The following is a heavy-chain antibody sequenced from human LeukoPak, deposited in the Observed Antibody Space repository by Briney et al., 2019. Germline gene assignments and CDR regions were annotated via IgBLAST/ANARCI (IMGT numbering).Heavy chain of an antibody. Sequence: GGSLRLSCAASGFTVSSNYMSWVRQAPGKGLEWVSVIYSGGSTYYADSVKGRFTISRDNSKNTLYLQMNSLRAEDTAVYYCARGPPKGRITPDPRRPDYWGQGTLVTVSS. CDR3: ARGPPKGRITPDPRRPDY. D-gene: IGHD3-10*01. CDR1: GFTVSSNY. J-gene: IGHJ4*02. CDR2: IYSGGST. V-gene: IGHV3-66*01.